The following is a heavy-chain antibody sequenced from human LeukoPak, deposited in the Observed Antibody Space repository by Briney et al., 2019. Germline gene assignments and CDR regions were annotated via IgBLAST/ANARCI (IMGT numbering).Heavy chain of an antibody. CDR1: GGSISSYY. CDR2: IYHSGST. D-gene: IGHD3-3*01. Sequence: SETLFLTCTVSGGSISSYYWSWIRQPPGKGLEWIGYIYHSGSTYYNPSLKSRVTISVDRSKNQFSLKLSSVTAADTAVYYCAREADFWSGYENWFDPWGQGTLVTVSS. V-gene: IGHV4-59*12. CDR3: AREADFWSGYENWFDP. J-gene: IGHJ5*02.